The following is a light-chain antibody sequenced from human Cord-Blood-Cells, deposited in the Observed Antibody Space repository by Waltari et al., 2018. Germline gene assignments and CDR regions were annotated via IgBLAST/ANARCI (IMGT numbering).Light chain of an antibody. Sequence: DIQMTQSPSSLSASVGERVTITCRASQSISSYLHWYHQKPGKAPKLLIYAASSLQSGVPSRFSGSGSGTDFTLTISSLQPEDFATYYCQQSYSTPITFGQGTRLEIK. CDR2: AAS. J-gene: IGKJ5*01. CDR1: QSISSY. CDR3: QQSYSTPIT. V-gene: IGKV1-39*01.